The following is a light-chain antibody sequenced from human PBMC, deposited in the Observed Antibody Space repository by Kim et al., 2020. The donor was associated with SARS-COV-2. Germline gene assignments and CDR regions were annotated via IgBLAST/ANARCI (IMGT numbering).Light chain of an antibody. Sequence: SRGERANPSCTASQGVSSAYLAWYQQKPGQAPSRLFYGASSRAPGIPDRFSGGGSGTDFTLTINELEPEDFAVYYCQRYGGSPLTFGGGAKVDIK. CDR3: QRYGGSPLT. J-gene: IGKJ4*01. V-gene: IGKV3-20*01. CDR1: QGVSSAY. CDR2: GAS.